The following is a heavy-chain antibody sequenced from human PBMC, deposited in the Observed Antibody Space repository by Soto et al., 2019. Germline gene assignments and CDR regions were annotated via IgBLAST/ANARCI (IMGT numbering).Heavy chain of an antibody. Sequence: QVQLVQSGAEVKKSGASVTVSCKTSGYTFTGYYLHWMRQAPGKWLEGMGWINPDTGGTDLTQKFQGWVTMTRDTSISTAYMELSNVKPDDTDVYYCARAVGRDGSSWHRWAFDCWGQGYLVTVSS. J-gene: IGHJ4*02. D-gene: IGHD2-2*01. CDR2: INPDTGGT. CDR1: GYTFTGYY. CDR3: ARAVGRDGSSWHRWAFDC. V-gene: IGHV1-2*04.